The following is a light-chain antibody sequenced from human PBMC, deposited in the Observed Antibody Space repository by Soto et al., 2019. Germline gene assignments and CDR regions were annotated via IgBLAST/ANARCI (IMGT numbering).Light chain of an antibody. CDR3: SSFSNSDPPDV. Sequence: QSALAQPASVSGSPGQSITISCAGSSRDIGGYDFVSWYQQHPGAVPKLIIFDVSDRPSGVSDRFSGSKTGDTASLTISGLQVEDEADYYCSSFSNSDPPDVFGTGTKLTVL. V-gene: IGLV2-14*03. CDR1: SRDIGGYDF. CDR2: DVS. J-gene: IGLJ1*01.